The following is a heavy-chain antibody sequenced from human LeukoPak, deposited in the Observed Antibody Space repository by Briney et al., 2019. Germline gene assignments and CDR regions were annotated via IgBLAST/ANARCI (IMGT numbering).Heavy chain of an antibody. CDR3: AKDRVGVAVAAY. D-gene: IGHD6-19*01. V-gene: IGHV3-23*01. Sequence: GGSLRLSCAGSGFTFSSYGMTWVRQAPGKGLEWVSAISGSGGSTYCADSVKGRFTISRDNSKNTLYLQMNTLRAEDTAIYYCAKDRVGVAVAAYWGQGTLVTVSS. CDR1: GFTFSSYG. CDR2: ISGSGGST. J-gene: IGHJ4*02.